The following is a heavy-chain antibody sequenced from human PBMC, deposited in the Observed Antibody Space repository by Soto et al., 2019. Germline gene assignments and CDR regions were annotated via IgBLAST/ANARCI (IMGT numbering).Heavy chain of an antibody. V-gene: IGHV1-69*13. CDR2: IIANYGKA. Sequence: SVKVSCKASGYTFTSYGISWVRQAPGQGLEWMGGIIANYGKANYAQKFQGRVTITADESTSTAYMELSSLRSEDMAVYYCARVLYSSSWYRYFDLWGRGTLVTVSS. CDR3: ARVLYSSSWYRYFDL. CDR1: GYTFTSYG. J-gene: IGHJ2*01. D-gene: IGHD6-13*01.